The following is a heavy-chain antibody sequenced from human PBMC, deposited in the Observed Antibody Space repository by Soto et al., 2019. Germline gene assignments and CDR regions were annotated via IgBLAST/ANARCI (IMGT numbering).Heavy chain of an antibody. J-gene: IGHJ6*02. CDR1: GFTFTPYL. V-gene: IGHV3-48*01. D-gene: IGHD3-10*01. CDR3: ARDLYYGSGISHYYGMDV. CDR2: ISSSSSTI. Sequence: ESLKLFYADSGFTFTPYLMTWVRQAPGKGLEWVSYISSSSSTIFYTDSVKGRFTVSRDNAKNSLYLQMNSLRAEDTAVYDCARDLYYGSGISHYYGMDVWGQGT.